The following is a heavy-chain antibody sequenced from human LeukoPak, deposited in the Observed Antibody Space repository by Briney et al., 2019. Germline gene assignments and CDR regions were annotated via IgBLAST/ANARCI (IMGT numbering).Heavy chain of an antibody. CDR2: INHSGST. J-gene: IGHJ5*02. CDR1: GASFSGYY. Sequence: PSETLSLTCAVYGASFSGYYWSWIRQPPGKGLEWIGEINHSGSTNYNPSLKSRVTISVDTSKNQFSLKLSSVTAADTAVYYCARVGTTVTTSRWYNWFDPWGQGTLVTVSS. CDR3: ARVGTTVTTSRWYNWFDP. V-gene: IGHV4-34*01. D-gene: IGHD4-17*01.